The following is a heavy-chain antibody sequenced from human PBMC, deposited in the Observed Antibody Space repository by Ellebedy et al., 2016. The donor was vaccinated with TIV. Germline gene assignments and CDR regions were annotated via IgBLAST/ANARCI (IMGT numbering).Heavy chain of an antibody. D-gene: IGHD6-19*01. CDR2: IYYSGST. J-gene: IGHJ4*02. CDR1: GGSISSYY. CDR3: ASAIAVAGLYAFAY. V-gene: IGHV4-59*01. Sequence: MPSETLSLTCTVSGGSISSYYWSWIRQPPGKGLEWIGYIYYSGSTNYHHPLKSRVTISVDTSKNQFSLKLSSVTAADTAVYYCASAIAVAGLYAFAYWGQGTLVTVSS.